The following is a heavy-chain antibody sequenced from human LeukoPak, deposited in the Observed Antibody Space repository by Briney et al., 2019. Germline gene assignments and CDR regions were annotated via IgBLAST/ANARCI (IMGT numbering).Heavy chain of an antibody. V-gene: IGHV3-15*01. CDR2: IKRDIDGGTT. Sequence: WGTLRLSCTASGFTFSNSWKLWGRLGPGRGLERDGRIKRDIDGGTTDYASLVKGRFTITRDHSENTLYLQMNSLKPEDTAVYYCTTDLPRSTSCSHDYWGQGTQVTVSS. CDR3: TTDLPRSTSCSHDY. CDR1: GFTFSNSW. D-gene: IGHD2-2*01. J-gene: IGHJ4*02.